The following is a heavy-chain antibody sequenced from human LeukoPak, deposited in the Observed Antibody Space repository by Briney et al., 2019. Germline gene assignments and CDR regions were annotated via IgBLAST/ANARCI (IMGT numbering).Heavy chain of an antibody. CDR2: IYYSGST. Sequence: SETLSLTCTVSGGSISSSSYSWGWIRQPPGKGLEWIGSIYYSGSTYYNPSLKSRVTISVDTSKNQFSLKLSSVTAANTAVYYCARLEIYHIVGDRNGVYWGQGTLVTVSS. CDR1: GGSISSSSYS. J-gene: IGHJ4*02. V-gene: IGHV4-39*01. D-gene: IGHD1-26*01. CDR3: ARLEIYHIVGDRNGVY.